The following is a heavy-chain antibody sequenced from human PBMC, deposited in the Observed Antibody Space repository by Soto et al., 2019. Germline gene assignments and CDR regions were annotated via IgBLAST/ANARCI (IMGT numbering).Heavy chain of an antibody. Sequence: SETLSLTCTVSGGSISSGDYYWSWIRQPPGKGLEWIGYIYYSGSTYYNPSLKSRVTISVDTSKNQFSLKLSSVTAADTAVYYCARHPYYAFWSGYPPLPLYYYGMDVWGPGTTVTVSS. CDR1: GGSISSGDYY. CDR3: ARHPYYAFWSGYPPLPLYYYGMDV. CDR2: IYYSGST. D-gene: IGHD3-3*01. V-gene: IGHV4-30-4*01. J-gene: IGHJ6*02.